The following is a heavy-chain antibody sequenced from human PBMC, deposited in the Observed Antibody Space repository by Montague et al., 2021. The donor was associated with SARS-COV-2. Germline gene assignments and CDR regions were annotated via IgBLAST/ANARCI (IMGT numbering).Heavy chain of an antibody. J-gene: IGHJ4*02. D-gene: IGHD2-15*01. CDR1: GGSISSSSCD. Sequence: SETLSLTCTVSGGSISSSSCDWGWIRRPPGKGREWIGNIDDSGSTYSXRCVESPVTVSVDTSKNQFSLKLSSVTDADTAVYYCARVISRQNNIVVGGLYYFGYWGQGTLVTVSS. V-gene: IGHV4-39*07. CDR3: ARVISRQNNIVVGGLYYFGY. CDR2: IDDSGST.